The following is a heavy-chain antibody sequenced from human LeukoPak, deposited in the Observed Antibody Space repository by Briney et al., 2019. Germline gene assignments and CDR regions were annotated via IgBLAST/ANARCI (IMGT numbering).Heavy chain of an antibody. D-gene: IGHD5-24*01. Sequence: SVKVSCKASGGTFSSYALSWVRQAPGQGLEWMGTIIPIVGIANYAQKFQGRATITTDKSTSTAYMELSSLRSEDTAVYYCARDGEMATIYFDYWGQGTLVTVSS. V-gene: IGHV1-69*04. CDR2: IIPIVGIA. CDR1: GGTFSSYA. CDR3: ARDGEMATIYFDY. J-gene: IGHJ4*02.